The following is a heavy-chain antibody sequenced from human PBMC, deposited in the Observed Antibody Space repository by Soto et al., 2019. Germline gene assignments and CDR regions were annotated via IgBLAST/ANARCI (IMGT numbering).Heavy chain of an antibody. J-gene: IGHJ4*02. CDR2: IYYTGRT. Sequence: SETLARGCTVSGGSVTSGRYYWSWSRQPPGKGLEWIGYIYYTGRTSYSSSLKSRVTISVDTPENQFSLKLSSVTAADTAKYYCARSGAGSGWLGGQGTQVTVSS. CDR1: GGSVTSGRYY. D-gene: IGHD6-19*01. CDR3: ARSGAGSGWL. V-gene: IGHV4-61*01.